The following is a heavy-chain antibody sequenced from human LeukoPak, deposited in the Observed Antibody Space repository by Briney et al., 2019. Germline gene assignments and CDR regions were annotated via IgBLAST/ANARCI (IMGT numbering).Heavy chain of an antibody. CDR1: GYTFTSYH. CDR2: IKSTGDTT. D-gene: IGHD6-6*01. V-gene: IGHV1-46*01. CDR3: ARGSSSYGSDY. J-gene: IGHJ4*02. Sequence: ASVKVSCKTSGYTFTSYHMHWVRQAPGQGLEWVAIIKSTGDTTVYAQKFQGRVTITTDESTSTAYMELSSLRSEDTAVYYCARGSSSYGSDYWGQGTLVTVSS.